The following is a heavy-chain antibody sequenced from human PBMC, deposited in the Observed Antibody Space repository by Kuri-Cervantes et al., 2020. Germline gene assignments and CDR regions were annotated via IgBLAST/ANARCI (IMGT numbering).Heavy chain of an antibody. CDR2: ISSSGSTI. Sequence: GGSLRLSCAASGFTFSDYYMSWIRQAPGKGLEWVSYISSSGSTIYYADSVKGRFTTSRDNAKNSLYLQMNSLRAEDTAVYYCARDRPITMTVDDYYYYGMDVWGQGTMVTVSS. V-gene: IGHV3-11*01. J-gene: IGHJ6*02. D-gene: IGHD3-22*01. CDR3: ARDRPITMTVDDYYYYGMDV. CDR1: GFTFSDYY.